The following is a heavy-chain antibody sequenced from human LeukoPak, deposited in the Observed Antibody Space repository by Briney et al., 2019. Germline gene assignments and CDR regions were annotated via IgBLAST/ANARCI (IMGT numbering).Heavy chain of an antibody. Sequence: SETLSLTCTVSGGSISSYYWSWIRQPPGKGLEWIGYIYYSGSTNYNPSLKSRVTISVDTSKNQFSLKLSPVTAADTAVYYCARGPSGYFLYFQHWGQGTPVTVSS. CDR3: ARGPSGYFLYFQH. CDR2: IYYSGST. V-gene: IGHV4-59*08. CDR1: GGSISSYY. D-gene: IGHD3-22*01. J-gene: IGHJ1*01.